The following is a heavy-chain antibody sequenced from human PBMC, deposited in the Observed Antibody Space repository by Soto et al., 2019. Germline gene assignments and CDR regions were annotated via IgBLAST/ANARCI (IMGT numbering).Heavy chain of an antibody. D-gene: IGHD6-6*01. CDR1: GYTFTGYY. Sequence: ASVKVSCKASGYTFTGYYMHWVRQAPGQGLEWMGWINPNSGGTNYAQKFQGRVTMTRDTSISTAYMELSRLRSDDTAVYYCARDIKYSSSSGMDVWGQGTTVTVS. CDR3: ARDIKYSSSSGMDV. V-gene: IGHV1-2*02. CDR2: INPNSGGT. J-gene: IGHJ6*02.